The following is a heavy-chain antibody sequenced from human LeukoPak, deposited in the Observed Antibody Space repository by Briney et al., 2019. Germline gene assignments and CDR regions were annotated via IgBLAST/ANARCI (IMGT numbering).Heavy chain of an antibody. D-gene: IGHD6-6*01. CDR2: IYYSGST. CDR3: ARDSYSSSFYYYYGMDV. J-gene: IGHJ6*02. Sequence: SETLSLTCTVSGGSISSGDYYWSWIRQPPGKGLEWIGYIYYSGSTYYNPSLKGRVTISVDTSKNQFSLKLSSVTAADTAVYYCARDSYSSSFYYYYGMDVWGQGTTVTVSS. V-gene: IGHV4-30-4*01. CDR1: GGSISSGDYY.